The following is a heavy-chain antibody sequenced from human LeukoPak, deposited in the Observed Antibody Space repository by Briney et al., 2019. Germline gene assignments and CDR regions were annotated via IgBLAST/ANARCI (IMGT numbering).Heavy chain of an antibody. J-gene: IGHJ4*02. Sequence: SETLSLTCTVSGGPITSYYWTWIRQPPGKGLEWIGYKYYSGSTRYNSSLRSRLTISLDSSKNQFSLRLTSVTAADTAVYYCARGRSYGFDFDSWGPGTLVIVSS. D-gene: IGHD5-18*01. V-gene: IGHV4-59*01. CDR3: ARGRSYGFDFDS. CDR1: GGPITSYY. CDR2: KYYSGST.